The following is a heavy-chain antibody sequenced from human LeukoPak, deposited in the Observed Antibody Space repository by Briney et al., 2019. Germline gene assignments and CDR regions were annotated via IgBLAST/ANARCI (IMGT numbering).Heavy chain of an antibody. CDR1: GYTFTGYY. V-gene: IGHV1-2*02. CDR3: ARGVRRWLQFAVCY. D-gene: IGHD5-24*01. Sequence: ASVKVSCKASGYTFTGYYMHWVRQAPGQGLGWMGWINPNSGGTNYAQKFQGRVTMTRDTAISTAYMELSRLRSDDTAVYYCARGVRRWLQFAVCYWGQGTLVTVSS. J-gene: IGHJ4*02. CDR2: INPNSGGT.